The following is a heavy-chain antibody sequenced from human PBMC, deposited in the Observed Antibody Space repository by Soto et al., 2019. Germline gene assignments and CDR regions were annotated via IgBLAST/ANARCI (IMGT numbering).Heavy chain of an antibody. Sequence: GGSLRLSCAASGFTFSSDSMNWVRQAPGKGLEWVSYISSSSSTIYYADSVKGRFTISRDNAKNSLYLQMNSLRDEDTAVYYCARDLVHTVTTGPSYYYYGMDVWGQGTTVTVSS. D-gene: IGHD4-4*01. CDR3: ARDLVHTVTTGPSYYYYGMDV. CDR1: GFTFSSDS. CDR2: ISSSSSTI. V-gene: IGHV3-48*02. J-gene: IGHJ6*02.